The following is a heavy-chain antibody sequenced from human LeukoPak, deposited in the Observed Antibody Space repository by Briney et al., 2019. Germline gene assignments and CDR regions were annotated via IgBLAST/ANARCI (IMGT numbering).Heavy chain of an antibody. CDR3: ARDDPYSSGWADY. Sequence: QPGGSLRLPCSASGFTFSRYAMHWVRQAPGKGLDYVSGITSSGDTTYYADSVKGRFTISRDNSKNTLYLQMSSLRAEDTAVYHCARDDPYSSGWADYWGQGTLVTVSS. J-gene: IGHJ4*02. D-gene: IGHD6-19*01. CDR1: GFTFSRYA. CDR2: ITSSGDTT. V-gene: IGHV3-64D*09.